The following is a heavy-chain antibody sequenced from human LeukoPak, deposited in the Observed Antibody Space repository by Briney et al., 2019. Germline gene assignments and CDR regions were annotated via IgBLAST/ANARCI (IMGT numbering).Heavy chain of an antibody. V-gene: IGHV1-2*02. CDR2: INPNSGGT. CDR3: ARDHLLYYGSGSYDY. J-gene: IGHJ4*02. Sequence: ASVKVSCKASGYTFTGYYMHWVRQAPGQGLERMGWINPNSGGTNYAQKFQGRVTMTRDTSISTAYMELSRLRSDDTAVYYCARDHLLYYGSGSYDYWGQGTLVTVSS. CDR1: GYTFTGYY. D-gene: IGHD3-10*01.